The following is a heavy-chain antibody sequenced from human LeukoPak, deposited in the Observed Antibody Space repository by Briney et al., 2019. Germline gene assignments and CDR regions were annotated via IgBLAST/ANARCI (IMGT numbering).Heavy chain of an antibody. CDR3: ARRWNYGRNYYIDV. CDR1: GGSFSNYY. V-gene: IGHV4-34*01. CDR2: INDSGRI. J-gene: IGHJ6*03. Sequence: SETLSLTCAVYGGSFSNYYWSWIRQPPGKGLEWIGEINDSGRINYNPSLMSRVTVSVDTSKNQFSLRLTSVTATDTAVYYCARRWNYGRNYYIDVWGNGATVSVSS. D-gene: IGHD1-7*01.